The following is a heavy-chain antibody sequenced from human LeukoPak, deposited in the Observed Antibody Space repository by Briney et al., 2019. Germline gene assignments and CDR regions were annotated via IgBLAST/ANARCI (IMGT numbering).Heavy chain of an antibody. CDR1: GFTFSSYS. V-gene: IGHV3-21*01. CDR3: ARTPYSSGWYGHYYYYYMDV. J-gene: IGHJ6*03. CDR2: ISSSSSYI. D-gene: IGHD6-19*01. Sequence: PGGSLRLSCAASGFTFSSYSMNWVRQAPGKGLEWVSSISSSSSYIYYADSVKGRFTNSRDNAKNSLYLQMNSLRAEDTAVYYCARTPYSSGWYGHYYYYYMDVWGKGTTVTVSS.